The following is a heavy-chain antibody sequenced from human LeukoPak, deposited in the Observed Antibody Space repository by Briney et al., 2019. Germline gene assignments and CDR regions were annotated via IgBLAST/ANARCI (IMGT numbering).Heavy chain of an antibody. CDR1: GFTFSSYW. CDR2: ICPDGTGI. J-gene: IGHJ4*02. Sequence: GGSLRLSCAASGFTFSSYWMNWVRQAPGKGPMWVSRICPDGTGISYADSVKARFTTSRDNAKNTVYLQMDGLREEDTAVYYCVRDFRSADYWGQGTLVTVSS. CDR3: VRDFRSADY. V-gene: IGHV3-74*01.